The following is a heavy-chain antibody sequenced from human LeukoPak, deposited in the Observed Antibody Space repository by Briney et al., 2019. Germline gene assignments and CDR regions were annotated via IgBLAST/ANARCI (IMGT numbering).Heavy chain of an antibody. CDR3: ATSAGAAHRGDY. D-gene: IGHD6-6*01. CDR2: ISSSTYI. J-gene: IGHJ4*02. V-gene: IGHV3-21*01. Sequence: GGSLRLSCAASGFTFSSYSMNWVRQAPGKGLEWVSSISSSTYIYYADLVKGRFTISRDNAKNSLYLQMNSLRAEDTAVYYCATSAGAAHRGDYWGQGTLVTVSS. CDR1: GFTFSSYS.